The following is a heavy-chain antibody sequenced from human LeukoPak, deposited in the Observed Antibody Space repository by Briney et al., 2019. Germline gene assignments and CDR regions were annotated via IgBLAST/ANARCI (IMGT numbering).Heavy chain of an antibody. CDR2: IIPIFGTA. CDR3: ASSTSPAATYYYYYMDV. J-gene: IGHJ6*03. CDR1: GGTFSSYA. Sequence: SVKVSCKASGGTFSSYAISWVRQAPGQGLEWMGGIIPIFGTANYAQKFQGRVTITADESTSTAYMELSSLRSEDTAVYYCASSTSPAATYYYYYMDVWGKGTTVTVSS. D-gene: IGHD2-2*01. V-gene: IGHV1-69*13.